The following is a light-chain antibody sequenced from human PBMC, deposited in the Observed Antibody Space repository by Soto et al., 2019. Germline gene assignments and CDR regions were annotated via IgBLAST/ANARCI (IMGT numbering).Light chain of an antibody. CDR1: QSVSSY. V-gene: IGKV3-11*01. Sequence: EIVLTQSPATLSLSPGERATLSCRASQSVSSYLAWYQQKPGQAPRLLIYDASNRATGIPARFSGSGSGTDFTLTNSSLEPEEFAIYYCQQRSNWSPVTFGGGTKVEIK. CDR3: QQRSNWSPVT. CDR2: DAS. J-gene: IGKJ4*01.